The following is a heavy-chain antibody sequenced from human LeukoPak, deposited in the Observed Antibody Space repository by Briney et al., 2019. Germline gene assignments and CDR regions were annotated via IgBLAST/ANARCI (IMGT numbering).Heavy chain of an antibody. V-gene: IGHV1-2*02. J-gene: IGHJ4*02. CDR2: INPNSGGT. Sequence: ASVKVSCKASGYTFTGYYMHWVRQAPGQGLEWMGWINPNSGGTNYAQKFQGRVTMTRDTSINTAYMELSRLRSDDTAVYYCARDHYHKIHSVMVTAPDYWGQGTLVTVSS. D-gene: IGHD2-21*02. CDR1: GYTFTGYY. CDR3: ARDHYHKIHSVMVTAPDY.